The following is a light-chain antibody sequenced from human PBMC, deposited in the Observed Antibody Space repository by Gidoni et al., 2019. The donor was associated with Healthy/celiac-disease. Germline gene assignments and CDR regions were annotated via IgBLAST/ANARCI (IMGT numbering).Light chain of an antibody. Sequence: QTVFTQPPLVSAAPGQKVTISCSGSSSNIGNNYVSWYQQLPGTGPKLLIYDNNKRPSGIPDRFSGSKSGTSATLGITGLQTGDEADYYCGTWDSSLSAGVFGGGTKLTVL. V-gene: IGLV1-51*01. CDR3: GTWDSSLSAGV. CDR2: DNN. CDR1: SSNIGNNY. J-gene: IGLJ2*01.